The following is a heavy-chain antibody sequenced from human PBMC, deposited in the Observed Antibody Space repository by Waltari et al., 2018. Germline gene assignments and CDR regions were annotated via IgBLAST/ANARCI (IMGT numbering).Heavy chain of an antibody. CDR3: ARAQCSGGSCYGRGWFDP. J-gene: IGHJ5*02. CDR2: INHSGTT. V-gene: IGHV4-34*01. D-gene: IGHD2-15*01. Sequence: QVQLQQWGAGLLKPSETLSLTCAVYGGSFSGYYWSWIRQPPGKGLELCREINHSGTTDCNLSLKVRVTTAVDTSKNQFSRKLSSVTAADTAVYYCARAQCSGGSCYGRGWFDPWGQGTLVTVSS. CDR1: GGSFSGYY.